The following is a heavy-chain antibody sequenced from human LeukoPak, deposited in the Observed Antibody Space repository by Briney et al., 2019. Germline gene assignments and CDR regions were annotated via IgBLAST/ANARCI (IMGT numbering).Heavy chain of an antibody. D-gene: IGHD6-19*01. V-gene: IGHV1-24*01. J-gene: IGHJ5*02. CDR1: GYTLKEIS. CDR3: ATDALTHSSGWYGWFDP. Sequence: ASVKVSCTVSGYTLKEISIHWVRQAPGKGLEWMGGIHPEDAETIYAQNFQGRVTMTADTSTDTAYMELNSLRSEDTAVYYCATDALTHSSGWYGWFDPWGQGTLVTVSS. CDR2: IHPEDAET.